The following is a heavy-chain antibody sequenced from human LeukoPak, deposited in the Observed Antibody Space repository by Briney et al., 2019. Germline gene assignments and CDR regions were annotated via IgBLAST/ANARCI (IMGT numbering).Heavy chain of an antibody. CDR1: GFTFSSYS. Sequence: GGSLRLSCAASGFTFSSYSMNWVRQAPGKGLEGVSSISSSSSYIYYADSVKGRFTISRDNSKNTLYLQMNSLRAEDTAVYYCAKDWEWSLDYWGQGTLVTVSS. CDR2: ISSSSSYI. CDR3: AKDWEWSLDY. J-gene: IGHJ4*02. D-gene: IGHD3-3*01. V-gene: IGHV3-21*01.